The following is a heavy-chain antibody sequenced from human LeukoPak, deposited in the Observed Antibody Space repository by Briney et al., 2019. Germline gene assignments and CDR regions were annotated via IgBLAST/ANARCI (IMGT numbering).Heavy chain of an antibody. Sequence: GASVKLSCKASGYTFSTCDINWVRQATGQGLEWMGWMNPNSGNTGFAHKFQGRVTMTGDTSINTAYMELSSPRSEDTAVYYCARVLGSISHWGQGTLVTVSS. CDR3: ARVLGSISH. V-gene: IGHV1-8*01. D-gene: IGHD1-1*01. CDR2: MNPNSGNT. CDR1: GYTFSTCD. J-gene: IGHJ4*02.